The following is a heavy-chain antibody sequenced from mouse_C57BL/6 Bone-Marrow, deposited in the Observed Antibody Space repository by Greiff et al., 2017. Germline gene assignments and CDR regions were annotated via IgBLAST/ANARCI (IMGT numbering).Heavy chain of an antibody. D-gene: IGHD1-3*01. Sequence: QVQLQQSGPELVKPGASVKISCKASGYAFSSSWMNWVKQRPGKGLEWIGRIYPGDGDTNYNGKFKGKATLTADKSSSTAYMQLSSLTSEDSAVYFCAEDSGLGYFDVWGTGTTVTVSS. CDR3: AEDSGLGYFDV. V-gene: IGHV1-82*01. CDR2: IYPGDGDT. CDR1: GYAFSSSW. J-gene: IGHJ1*03.